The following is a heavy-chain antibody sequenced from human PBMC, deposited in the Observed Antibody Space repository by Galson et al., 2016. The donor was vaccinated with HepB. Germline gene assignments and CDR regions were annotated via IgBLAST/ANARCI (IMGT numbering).Heavy chain of an antibody. CDR2: ISSKGGST. D-gene: IGHD6-13*01. CDR3: VKGPKEQPDNWLDP. V-gene: IGHV3-64D*06. J-gene: IGHJ5*02. CDR1: GFTFSRYA. Sequence: SLRLSCAGSGFTFSRYAMLWARQAPGKGLEYVSSISSKGGSTYYADSMKGRLSISRDNSKNTLYLQMSGLRGEDTAVYYCVKGPKEQPDNWLDPWGQGTLVTVSS.